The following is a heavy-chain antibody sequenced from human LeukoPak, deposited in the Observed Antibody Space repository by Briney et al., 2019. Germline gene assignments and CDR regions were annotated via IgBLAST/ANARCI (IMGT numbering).Heavy chain of an antibody. D-gene: IGHD3-3*01. CDR3: ARSPRSGYFPNYYYYYMDV. V-gene: IGHV5-51*01. CDR1: GYSFSTYW. CDR2: IYPGDSDT. J-gene: IGHJ6*03. Sequence: GESLKISCKGTGYSFSTYWIGWVRQMPGKGLEWMGIIYPGDSDTRYSPSFQGQVTISADKSFSIAYLQWSSLKASDTAMYYCARSPRSGYFPNYYYYYMDVWGKGTTVTVPS.